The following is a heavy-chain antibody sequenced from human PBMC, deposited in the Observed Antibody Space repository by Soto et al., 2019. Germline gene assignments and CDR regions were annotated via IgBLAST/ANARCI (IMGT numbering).Heavy chain of an antibody. V-gene: IGHV4-61*01. CDR3: ARGSSWLAKFDY. J-gene: IGHJ4*02. Sequence: SETLSLTCTVSGGSVSSGSYYWSWIRQPPGKGLEWIGYIYYSGSTNYNPSLKSRVTISVDTSKNQFSLKLSSVTAADTAVYYCARGSSWLAKFDYWGQGTLVTVSS. D-gene: IGHD3-22*01. CDR2: IYYSGST. CDR1: GGSVSSGSYY.